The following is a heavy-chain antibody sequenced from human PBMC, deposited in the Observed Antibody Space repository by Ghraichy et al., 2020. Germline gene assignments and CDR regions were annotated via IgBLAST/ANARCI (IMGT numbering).Heavy chain of an antibody. V-gene: IGHV3-21*01. CDR1: GFTFSSYS. CDR2: ISSSSSYI. CDR3: ARDPGPDSSSWYDAFDI. D-gene: IGHD6-13*01. J-gene: IGHJ3*02. Sequence: GGSLRLSCAASGFTFSSYSMNWVRQAPGKGLEWVSSISSSSSYIYYADSVKGRFTISRDNAKNSLYLQMNSLRAEDTAVYYCARDPGPDSSSWYDAFDIWGQGTMVTVSS.